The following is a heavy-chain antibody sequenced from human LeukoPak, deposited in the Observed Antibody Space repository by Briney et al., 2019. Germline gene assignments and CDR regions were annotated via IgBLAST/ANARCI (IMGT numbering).Heavy chain of an antibody. CDR2: IVPMFGTA. V-gene: IGHV1-69*01. J-gene: IGHJ4*02. CDR1: GGTFSNYA. Sequence: KVSCKASGGTFSNYATSWVRQAPGQGLEWMGGIVPMFGTANYAQKFLGRVTITADESTSTAYMELSSLRSEDTAVCYCARRYHDYYDSSGYLYYFDYWGQGTLVTVSS. D-gene: IGHD3-22*01. CDR3: ARRYHDYYDSSGYLYYFDY.